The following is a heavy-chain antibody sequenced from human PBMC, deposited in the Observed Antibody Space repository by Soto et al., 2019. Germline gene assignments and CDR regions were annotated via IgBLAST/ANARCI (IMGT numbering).Heavy chain of an antibody. CDR1: GFSLSTSGVG. V-gene: IGHV2-5*02. D-gene: IGHD6-6*01. Sequence: SGPTLVNPTQTLTLTCTFSGFSLSTSGVGVGWIRQPPGKALEWLALIYWDDDKRYSPSLKSRLTITKDTSKNQVVLTMTNMDPVDTATYYCAHRLEGNLAARHERTYFDYWGQGTLVTVSS. CDR2: IYWDDDK. CDR3: AHRLEGNLAARHERTYFDY. J-gene: IGHJ4*02.